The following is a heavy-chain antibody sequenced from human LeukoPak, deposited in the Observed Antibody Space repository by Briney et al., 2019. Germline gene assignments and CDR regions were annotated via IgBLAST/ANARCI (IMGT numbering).Heavy chain of an antibody. CDR3: ARVVVVVTTWVFPYFDY. CDR1: GGSISSSSYY. D-gene: IGHD2-15*01. Sequence: PSETLSLTCTVSGGSISSSSYYWGWLRQPPGKGLEWIVSIYYSGSTYYNPSLKSRVTISVDTSKNQFSLKLSSVTAADTAVYYCARVVVVVTTWVFPYFDYWGQGTLVTVSS. V-gene: IGHV4-39*01. J-gene: IGHJ4*02. CDR2: IYYSGST.